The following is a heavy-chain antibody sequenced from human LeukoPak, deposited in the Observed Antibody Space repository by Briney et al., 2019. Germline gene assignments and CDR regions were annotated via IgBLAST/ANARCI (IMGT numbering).Heavy chain of an antibody. CDR3: ARGWTGGDYPWPH. V-gene: IGHV4-61*02. D-gene: IGHD4-17*01. Sequence: SETLSLTCTVSGGSISSGSYYWNWIRQPAGKGLEWIGRIYTSGSTNYNPSLKSRVTISVDTSKNQFSLKLSSVTAAHTAVYYCARGWTGGDYPWPHWGQGTLVTVSS. J-gene: IGHJ1*01. CDR1: GGSISSGSYY. CDR2: IYTSGST.